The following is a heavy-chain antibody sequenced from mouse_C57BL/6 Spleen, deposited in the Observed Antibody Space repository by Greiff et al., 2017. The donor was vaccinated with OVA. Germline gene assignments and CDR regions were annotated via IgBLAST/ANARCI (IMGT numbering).Heavy chain of an antibody. D-gene: IGHD2-3*01. V-gene: IGHV1-26*01. CDR1: GYTFTDYY. CDR2: INPNNGGT. Sequence: EVQLQQSGPELVKPGASVKISCKASGYTFTDYYMNWVKQSHGKSLEWIGDINPNNGGTSYNQKFKGKATLTVDKSSSTAYMELRSLTSEDSAVYYCASGWLLLDYWGQGTTLTVSS. CDR3: ASGWLLLDY. J-gene: IGHJ2*01.